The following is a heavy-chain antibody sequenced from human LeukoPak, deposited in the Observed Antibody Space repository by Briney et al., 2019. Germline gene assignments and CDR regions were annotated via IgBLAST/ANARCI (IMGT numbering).Heavy chain of an antibody. Sequence: GGSLRLSCGASGFTFSKYAMSWVRQAPGKGLEWVSGVSGSGGVTYYADSEKGRFTISRDNSKNTLHLQMNSLRAEDTAVYYCATFLAVIAARDSLYFQHWGQGTLVSVSS. D-gene: IGHD6-6*01. CDR3: ATFLAVIAARDSLYFQH. CDR2: VSGSGGVT. V-gene: IGHV3-23*01. J-gene: IGHJ1*01. CDR1: GFTFSKYA.